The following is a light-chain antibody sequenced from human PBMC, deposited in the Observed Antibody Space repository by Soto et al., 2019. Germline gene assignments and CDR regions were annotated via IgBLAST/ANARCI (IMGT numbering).Light chain of an antibody. CDR1: SSYVGGYNY. J-gene: IGLJ1*01. Sequence: QSVLTQPRSVSGSPGQSVTISCTGTSSYVGGYNYVSWYQQHPGKAPKLIIYDVSQRPSGVPERFSGSTSGNAASLTISGLLNEDEADYFCCSYAGTYVFGIGTKVTV. V-gene: IGLV2-11*01. CDR3: CSYAGTYV. CDR2: DVS.